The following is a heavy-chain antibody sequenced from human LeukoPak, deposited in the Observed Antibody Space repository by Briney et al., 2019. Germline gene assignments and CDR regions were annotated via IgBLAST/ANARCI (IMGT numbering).Heavy chain of an antibody. Sequence: SVKVSCKASGGTFSSYAISWVRQAPGQGLEWMGRIIPILGVANYAQKFQGRVTITADKSTSTAYMELSSLRSEDTAVYYCAREGLTYYYNSSGYYPYWGQGTLVTVSS. CDR1: GGTFSSYA. CDR3: AREGLTYYYNSSGYYPY. V-gene: IGHV1-69*04. CDR2: IIPILGVA. J-gene: IGHJ4*02. D-gene: IGHD3-22*01.